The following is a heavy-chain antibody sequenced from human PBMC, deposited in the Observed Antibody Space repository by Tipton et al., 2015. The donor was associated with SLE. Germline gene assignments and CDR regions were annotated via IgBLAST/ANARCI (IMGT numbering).Heavy chain of an antibody. J-gene: IGHJ3*02. CDR3: AKSIAARTYTDAFDI. V-gene: IGHV3-30*02. Sequence: SLRLSCAASGFTFSSYGMHWVRQAPGKGLEWVAFIRYDGSNKYYADSVKGRFTISRDNSKNTLYLQMNSLRAEDTAVYYCAKSIAARTYTDAFDIWGQGTMVTVSS. D-gene: IGHD6-6*01. CDR2: IRYDGSNK. CDR1: GFTFSSYG.